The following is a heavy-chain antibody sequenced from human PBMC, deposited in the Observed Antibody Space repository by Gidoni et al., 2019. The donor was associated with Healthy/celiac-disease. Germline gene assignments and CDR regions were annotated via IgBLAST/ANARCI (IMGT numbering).Heavy chain of an antibody. D-gene: IGHD6-19*01. J-gene: IGHJ5*02. CDR1: GGSISSSY. V-gene: IGHV4-59*08. CDR3: ARLWGGGIAVAGTGDDWFDP. Sequence: QVQLQESGPGLVKPSETLSLTCTVSGGSISSSYWSWIRQPPGKGLEWIGYIYYSGSTNYNPSLKSRVTISVDTSKNQFSLKLSSVTAADTAVYYCARLWGGGIAVAGTGDDWFDPWGQGTLVTVSS. CDR2: IYYSGST.